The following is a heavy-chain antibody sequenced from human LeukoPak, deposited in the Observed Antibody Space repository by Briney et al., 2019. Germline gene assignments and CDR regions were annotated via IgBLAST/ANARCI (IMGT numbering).Heavy chain of an antibody. CDR2: INPNSGGT. D-gene: IGHD5-24*01. J-gene: IGHJ4*02. Sequence: ASVKVSCKASGYTFTGYYMHWVRQAPGQGLEWMGWINPNSGGTNYAQKFQGRVTMTRDTSISTAYMELSRLRSDDTAVYYCARGSWDGYNCIDYWGQGTLVTVSS. CDR1: GYTFTGYY. V-gene: IGHV1-2*02. CDR3: ARGSWDGYNCIDY.